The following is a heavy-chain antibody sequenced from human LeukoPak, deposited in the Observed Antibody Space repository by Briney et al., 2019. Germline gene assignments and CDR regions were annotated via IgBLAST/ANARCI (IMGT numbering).Heavy chain of an antibody. J-gene: IGHJ4*02. V-gene: IGHV3-73*01. CDR2: IRSKANSYAT. D-gene: IGHD3-22*01. CDR3: TRHGWYYYDSSGYEVS. CDR1: GFTFSGSA. Sequence: GGSLRLSCAASGFTFSGSAMHWVRQASGKGLEWVGRIRSKANSYATAYAASVKGRFTISRDDSKNTAYLQMNSLKTEDTAVYYCTRHGWYYYDSSGYEVSWGQETLVTVSS.